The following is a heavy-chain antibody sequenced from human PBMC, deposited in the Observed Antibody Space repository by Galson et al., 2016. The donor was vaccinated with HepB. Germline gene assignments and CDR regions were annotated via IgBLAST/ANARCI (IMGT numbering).Heavy chain of an antibody. CDR1: GGAFIDYY. D-gene: IGHD2-2*01. V-gene: IGHV4-34*01. CDR2: VNHSGSA. Sequence: SETLSLTCAVYGGAFIDYYWTWIRQSPGKGLEWIGEVNHSGSANYNPSLKSRVTISMDTTKHRFSLKLNSVGAADTAVYYCARLGLDIVVVPAATRHHGLGDYYYYNMDVWGKGTTVTVSS. CDR3: ARLGLDIVVVPAATRHHGLGDYYYYNMDV. J-gene: IGHJ6*04.